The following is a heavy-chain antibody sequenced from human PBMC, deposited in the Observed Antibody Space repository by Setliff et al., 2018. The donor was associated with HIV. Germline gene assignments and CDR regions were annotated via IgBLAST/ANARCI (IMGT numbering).Heavy chain of an antibody. V-gene: IGHV4-61*02. CDR3: AREPRVRGTLDF. CDR2: IYASGST. J-gene: IGHJ4*02. Sequence: PSETLSLTCSVSDDSISSGANYWSWIRQPAGQRLEWIGRIYASGSTNYNPSLKSRVSISVDMSQNQFSLKVTSVTAADTAVYYWAREPRVRGTLDFWGQGTLVTVSS. CDR1: DDSISSGANY. D-gene: IGHD2-15*01.